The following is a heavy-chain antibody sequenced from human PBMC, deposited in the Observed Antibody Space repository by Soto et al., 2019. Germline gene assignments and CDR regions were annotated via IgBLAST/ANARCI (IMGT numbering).Heavy chain of an antibody. CDR3: AKDTYYHDSSGYYIFEF. CDR2: ISFSGST. V-gene: IGHV4-59*04. D-gene: IGHD3-22*01. J-gene: IGHJ4*02. Sequence: SETLSLTCSVSGASISSYYYTWIRQTPGKGLEWIGFISFSGSTYYSASLKSRFTISVDTSKNQFSLNLSFVTAADTAVYFCAKDTYYHDSSGYYIFEFWGQGTLVTVSS. CDR1: GASISSYY.